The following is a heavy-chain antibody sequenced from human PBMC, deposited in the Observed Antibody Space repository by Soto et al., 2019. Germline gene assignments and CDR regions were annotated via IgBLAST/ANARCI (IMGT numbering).Heavy chain of an antibody. V-gene: IGHV4-59*01. Sequence: SDTLSLTCTVSGGSISGYYWSWIRQPPGKGLEWIGYIYYSGSTNYNPSLKSRVTISIDTSKNQFSLKLSSVTAADTAVYYCARTYYDFWSGYWRWFDPWGQGTLVTVS. J-gene: IGHJ5*02. CDR3: ARTYYDFWSGYWRWFDP. D-gene: IGHD3-3*01. CDR1: GGSISGYY. CDR2: IYYSGST.